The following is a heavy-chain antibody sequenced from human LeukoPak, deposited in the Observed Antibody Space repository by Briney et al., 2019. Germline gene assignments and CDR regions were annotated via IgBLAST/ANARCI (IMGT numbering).Heavy chain of an antibody. D-gene: IGHD5-12*01. CDR2: IYYSGST. J-gene: IGHJ5*02. V-gene: IGHV4-59*01. Sequence: SETLSLTCTVSGGSLSSYYWSWIRQPPGKGREWSGYIYYSGSTNYNPSLKSRVTISVDTSKNQFSLKLSSVTAADTAVYYCARARPKYSGYDYWFDPWGQGTLVTVSS. CDR1: GGSLSSYY. CDR3: ARARPKYSGYDYWFDP.